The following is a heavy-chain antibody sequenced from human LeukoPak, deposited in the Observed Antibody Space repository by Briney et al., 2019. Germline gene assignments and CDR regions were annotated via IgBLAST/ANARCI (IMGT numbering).Heavy chain of an antibody. V-gene: IGHV3-20*04. CDR3: AREYDYVWGSYHPLNFDY. CDR2: INWNGGST. J-gene: IGHJ4*02. Sequence: GGSLRFSCAASGFTFDYCGMSWVRQAPGKRLELVSGINWNGGSTCYADSVKGRFTISRDNAKNSLYLQMNSLRAEDTAVYYCAREYDYVWGSYHPLNFDYWGQGTLVTVSS. D-gene: IGHD3-16*02. CDR1: GFTFDYCG.